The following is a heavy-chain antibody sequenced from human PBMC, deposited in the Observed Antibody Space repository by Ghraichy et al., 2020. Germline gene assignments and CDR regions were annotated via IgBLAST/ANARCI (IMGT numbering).Heavy chain of an antibody. V-gene: IGHV1-8*03. D-gene: IGHD2-8*01. CDR3: ARGTNGYYYYGMDV. CDR2: MNPNSGNT. Sequence: ASVKVSCKASGYTFTSYDINWVRQATGQGLEWMGWMNPNSGNTGYAQKFQGRVTITRNTSISTAYMELSSLRSEDTAVYYCARGTNGYYYYGMDVWGQGTTVTVSS. J-gene: IGHJ6*02. CDR1: GYTFTSYD.